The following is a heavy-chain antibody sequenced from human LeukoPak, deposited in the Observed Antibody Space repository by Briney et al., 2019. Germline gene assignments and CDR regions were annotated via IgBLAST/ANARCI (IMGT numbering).Heavy chain of an antibody. D-gene: IGHD1-1*01. Sequence: PSETLSLTCTVSGGSISSSSYYWAWIRQPPGKGPEWIASIHHTGSTYYNVSLESRVTISVDTSKNQVSLRLRSMTAADTAIYYCARDGGGRLEYYFDYWGQGTLVTVSS. CDR2: IHHTGST. CDR1: GGSISSSSYY. CDR3: ARDGGGRLEYYFDY. V-gene: IGHV4-39*07. J-gene: IGHJ4*02.